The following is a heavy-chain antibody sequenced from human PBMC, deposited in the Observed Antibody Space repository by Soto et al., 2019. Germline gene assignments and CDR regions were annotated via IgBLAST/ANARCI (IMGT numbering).Heavy chain of an antibody. CDR2: IQNHGYST. J-gene: IGHJ4*02. V-gene: IGHV3-48*03. CDR3: ARGYDAGCHFGY. D-gene: IGHD2-15*01. Sequence: EVQLVESGGGLVQPGGSLRLSCEASGFTFSQDEMNWVRQAPGKGLEWIAYIQNHGYSTHYAASVKGRFTISRDNAKNSLYLQMSSLPAEDTAIYYCARGYDAGCHFGYWGQGVLVTVSS. CDR1: GFTFSQDE.